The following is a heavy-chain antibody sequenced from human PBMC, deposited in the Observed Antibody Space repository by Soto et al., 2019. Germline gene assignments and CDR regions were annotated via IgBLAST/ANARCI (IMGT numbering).Heavy chain of an antibody. Sequence: APVKVSCKASGYTFSSYGISGERQAPGQEHEGMGWISAYNGKTNYAQKLQGRVIMTTDTSTSTAYMELKSQRNEDMGEDYCARTRGRLGMDVWGQGTTVTVSS. J-gene: IGHJ6*02. CDR3: ARTRGRLGMDV. CDR1: GYTFSSYG. CDR2: ISAYNGKT. D-gene: IGHD6-25*01. V-gene: IGHV1-18*03.